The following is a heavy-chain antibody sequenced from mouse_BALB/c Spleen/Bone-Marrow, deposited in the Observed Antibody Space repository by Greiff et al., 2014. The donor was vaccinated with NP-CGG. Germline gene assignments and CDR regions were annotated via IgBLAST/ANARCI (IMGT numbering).Heavy chain of an antibody. CDR2: IDPYYGDT. CDR3: ARKAHYTNWWYLDV. D-gene: IGHD2-5*01. Sequence: EVQLVESGPELVKPGASVKISCKASGYSFSGYNLSWVKQSNGQSLEWIGNIDPYYGDTTYNQKFKGKATLTVDRSSSTAYMQLKSLTSEDSAVYYGARKAHYTNWWYLDVWGAGTTVTVSS. CDR1: GYSFSGYN. V-gene: IGHV1-39*01. J-gene: IGHJ1*01.